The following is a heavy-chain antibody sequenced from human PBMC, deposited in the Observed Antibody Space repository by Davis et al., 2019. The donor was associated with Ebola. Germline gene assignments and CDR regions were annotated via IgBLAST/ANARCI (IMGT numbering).Heavy chain of an antibody. CDR2: IKQDGSEK. CDR3: ARDSPYYDFWSGYYTY. Sequence: GESLKISCAVSGFTFSSYWMSWVRQAPGKGLEWVANIKQDGSEKYYVDSVKGRFTIYRDNAKNSLYLQMNSLRAEDTAVYYCARDSPYYDFWSGYYTYWGQGTLVTVSS. J-gene: IGHJ4*02. CDR1: GFTFSSYW. V-gene: IGHV3-7*01. D-gene: IGHD3-3*01.